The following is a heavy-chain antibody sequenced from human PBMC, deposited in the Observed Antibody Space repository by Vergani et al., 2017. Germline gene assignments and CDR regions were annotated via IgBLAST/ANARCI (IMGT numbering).Heavy chain of an antibody. V-gene: IGHV1-69*13. D-gene: IGHD3-10*01. CDR1: GGTFSSYA. J-gene: IGHJ3*02. CDR3: ARGNPPXLHYYGSGPDAFDI. Sequence: QVQLVQSGAEVKKPGSSVKVSCKASGGTFSSYAISWVRQAPGQGLEWMGRIIPIFGTANYAQKFQGRVTITADESTSTAYMELSSLRSEDTAVYYCARGNPPXLHYYGSGPDAFDIWDQGTMVTVSS. CDR2: IIPIFGTA.